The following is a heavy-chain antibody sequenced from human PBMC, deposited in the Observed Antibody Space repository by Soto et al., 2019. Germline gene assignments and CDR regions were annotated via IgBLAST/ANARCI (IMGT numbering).Heavy chain of an antibody. Sequence: LRLSCAASGFTFSSYSMNWVRQAPGKGLEWVSSISSSSSSYIYYADSVKGRFTISRDNAKNSLYLQMNSLRAEDTAVYYCARDGITMVRGIDYWGQGTLVTVSS. CDR3: ARDGITMVRGIDY. V-gene: IGHV3-21*01. CDR1: GFTFSSYS. CDR2: ISSSSSSYI. J-gene: IGHJ4*02. D-gene: IGHD3-10*01.